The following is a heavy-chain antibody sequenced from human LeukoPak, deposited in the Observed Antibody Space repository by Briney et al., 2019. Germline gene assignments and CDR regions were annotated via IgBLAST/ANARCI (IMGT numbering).Heavy chain of an antibody. CDR1: GGSISSYY. V-gene: IGHV4-59*08. J-gene: IGHJ3*02. CDR3: ARRHYDSSGYYTPLNAFDI. D-gene: IGHD3-22*01. CDR2: IYYSGST. Sequence: SETLSLTCTVSGGSISSYYWSWIRQPPGKGLEWIGYIYYSGSTNYDPSLKSRVTISVDTSKNQFSLKLSSVTAADTAVYYCARRHYDSSGYYTPLNAFDIWGQRTMVTVSS.